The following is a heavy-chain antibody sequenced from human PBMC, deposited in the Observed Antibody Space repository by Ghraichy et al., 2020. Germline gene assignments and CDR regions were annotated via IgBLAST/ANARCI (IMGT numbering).Heavy chain of an antibody. CDR1: GFTFSSYS. J-gene: IGHJ3*02. V-gene: IGHV3-48*02. CDR3: ASSIIAFDM. CDR2: ISSSSSNM. Sequence: GGSLRLSCAASGFTFSSYSMNWVRQAPGKGLEWVSYISSSSSNMYYPDSVKGRFTISRDNAKNSLYLQMNSLRDEDTAVYYCASSIIAFDMLGQGTMVTVSS. D-gene: IGHD2-21*01.